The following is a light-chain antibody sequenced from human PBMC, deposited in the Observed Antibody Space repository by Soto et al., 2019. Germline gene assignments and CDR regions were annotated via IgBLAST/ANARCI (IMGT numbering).Light chain of an antibody. CDR3: QQYASSPLT. J-gene: IGKJ4*01. V-gene: IGKV3-20*01. Sequence: PGERATLSCRASQSVGRNYLAWYKQKPGQAPRLLIYGASSRATGIPDTFSGSVSGTDFTLTISRLEPEDFAVYYCQQYASSPLTFGGGTKVEIK. CDR2: GAS. CDR1: QSVGRNY.